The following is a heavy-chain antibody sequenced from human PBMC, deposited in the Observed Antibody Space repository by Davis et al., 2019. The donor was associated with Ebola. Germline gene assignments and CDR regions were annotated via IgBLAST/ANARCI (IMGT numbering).Heavy chain of an antibody. J-gene: IGHJ4*02. V-gene: IGHV4-34*01. CDR3: ASSYGDYPYY. D-gene: IGHD4-17*01. CDR1: GGSFSGYY. CDR2: INHSGST. Sequence: PSETLSLTCAVYGGSFSGYYWSWIRQPPGKGLEWIGEINHSGSTNYNPSLKSRVTISVDTSKNQFSLKLSSVTAADTAVYYCASSYGDYPYYWGQGTLVTVSS.